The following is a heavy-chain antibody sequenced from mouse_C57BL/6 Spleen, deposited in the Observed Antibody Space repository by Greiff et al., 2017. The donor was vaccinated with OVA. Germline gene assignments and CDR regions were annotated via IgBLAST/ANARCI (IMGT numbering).Heavy chain of an antibody. J-gene: IGHJ4*01. CDR3: VRDYYYAMDY. CDR2: ISYDGSN. CDR1: GYSITSGYY. V-gene: IGHV3-6*01. Sequence: EVKLQESGPGLVKPSQSLSLTCSVTGYSITSGYYWNWIRQFPGNKLEWMGYISYDGSNNYNPSLKNRISITRDTSKNQFFLKLNSVTTEDTATYYCVRDYYYAMDYWGQGTSVTVSS.